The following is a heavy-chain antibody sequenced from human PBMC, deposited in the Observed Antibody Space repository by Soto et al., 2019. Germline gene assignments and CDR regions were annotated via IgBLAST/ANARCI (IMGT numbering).Heavy chain of an antibody. J-gene: IGHJ6*02. Sequence: QVQLVQSGAEVKKPGASVKVSCKASGYTFTSYGISWVRQAPGQGLEWMGWISAYNGNTNYAQKLQGRVTMTTDTYTSTAYMELRSLRSDATAVYYCARKSDIESHYYSYGMDVWGQGTTVTVSS. D-gene: IGHD2-21*02. CDR3: ARKSDIESHYYSYGMDV. CDR1: GYTFTSYG. CDR2: ISAYNGNT. V-gene: IGHV1-18*04.